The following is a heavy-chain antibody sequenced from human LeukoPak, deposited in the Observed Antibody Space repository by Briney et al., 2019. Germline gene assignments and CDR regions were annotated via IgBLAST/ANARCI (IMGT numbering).Heavy chain of an antibody. V-gene: IGHV3-23*01. CDR3: AKVGPGSYSRYNWFDP. CDR1: GFTFSSYA. J-gene: IGHJ5*02. CDR2: ISGSGGST. Sequence: TGGSLRLSCAASGFTFSSYAMSWVRQAPGKGLEWVSAISGSGGSTYYADSVKGRFTISRDNSKNTLYLQMNSLRAEDTAVYYCAKVGPGSYSRYNWFDPWGQGTLVTVSS. D-gene: IGHD2-15*01.